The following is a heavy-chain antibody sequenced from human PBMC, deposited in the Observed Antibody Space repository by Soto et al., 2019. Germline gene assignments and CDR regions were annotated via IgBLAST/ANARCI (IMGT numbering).Heavy chain of an antibody. CDR2: INPSGGST. J-gene: IGHJ3*02. D-gene: IGHD4-17*01. Sequence: ASVKVSCKASGYTFTSYYMHWVRQAPGQGLEWMGIINPSGGSTSYAQKFQGRVTMTRDTSTSTVYMELSSLRSEDTAVYYCARGLRDDYGDYDAFDIWGQGTMVTVSS. CDR3: ARGLRDDYGDYDAFDI. V-gene: IGHV1-46*03. CDR1: GYTFTSYY.